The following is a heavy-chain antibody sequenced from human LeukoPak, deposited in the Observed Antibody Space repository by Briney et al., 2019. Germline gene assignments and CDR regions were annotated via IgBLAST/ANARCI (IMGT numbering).Heavy chain of an antibody. CDR1: GFTFSSYW. V-gene: IGHV3-7*01. D-gene: IGHD2-21*01. Sequence: GGSLTLSCAASGFTFSSYWMSWVRQAPGKGLEWVANIKQDGSEKYYVDSVKGRFTISRDNAKNSLYLQMDSLRAEDTAVYYCGRRCGGYQPLDYWGQGTLVTVSS. J-gene: IGHJ4*02. CDR2: IKQDGSEK. CDR3: GRRCGGYQPLDY.